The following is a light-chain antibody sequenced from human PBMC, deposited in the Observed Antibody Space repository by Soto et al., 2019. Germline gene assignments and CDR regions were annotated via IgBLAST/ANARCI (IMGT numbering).Light chain of an antibody. CDR1: ISDVGSYNY. V-gene: IGLV2-14*03. J-gene: IGLJ1*01. CDR3: GSYTTSSNYV. Sequence: QSVLTQPASVSGSPGQSITIPCTGTISDVGSYNYVSWYQQYPGKAPKLMIYDVSTRPSGVSDRFSGSKSGNTASLTISGLRAEDEADYYCGSYTTSSNYVFGTGTKVTV. CDR2: DVS.